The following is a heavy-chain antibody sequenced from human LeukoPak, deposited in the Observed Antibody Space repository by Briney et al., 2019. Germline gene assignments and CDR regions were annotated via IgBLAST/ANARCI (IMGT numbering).Heavy chain of an antibody. J-gene: IGHJ4*02. CDR1: GFTFSHYG. Sequence: GGSLRLSCAASGFTFSHYGMHWVRQARGRGLEWVAVIWSDGSNKFYADSVKGRFTISRDNAQHTVDLQMNILRAEDTAVYYCAKDAQRGFDYSNSLEYWGQGTLVTVSS. D-gene: IGHD4-11*01. V-gene: IGHV3-33*06. CDR3: AKDAQRGFDYSNSLEY. CDR2: IWSDGSNK.